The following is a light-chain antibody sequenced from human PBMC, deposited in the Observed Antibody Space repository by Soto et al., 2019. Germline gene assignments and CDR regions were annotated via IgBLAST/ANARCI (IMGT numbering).Light chain of an antibody. CDR3: QQYSKEST. CDR1: QTISSNY. Sequence: EIVLTQSPGTLSVSPGERATLSCRASQTISSNYLAWYQQKPGQPPSLLIYGTSSRATGIPDRFSGSGSGTHFTLTINSLQSDDFATYFCQQYSKESTFGQGTKLEIK. V-gene: IGKV3-20*01. CDR2: GTS. J-gene: IGKJ2*01.